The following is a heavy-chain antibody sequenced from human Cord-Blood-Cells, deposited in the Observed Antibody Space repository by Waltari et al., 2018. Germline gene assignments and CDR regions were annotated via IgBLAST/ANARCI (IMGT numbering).Heavy chain of an antibody. CDR2: IIPIFGTA. Sequence: QVQLVQSGAAVKKPGSSVKVSCKASGGTLSSYAISWVRQPPGQGLEWMGGIIPIFGTANYAQKFQGRVTITADESTSTAYMELSSLRSEDTAVYYCARDKVGAALLDAFDIWGQGTMVTVSS. CDR3: ARDKVGAALLDAFDI. D-gene: IGHD6-6*01. V-gene: IGHV1-69*01. J-gene: IGHJ3*02. CDR1: GGTLSSYA.